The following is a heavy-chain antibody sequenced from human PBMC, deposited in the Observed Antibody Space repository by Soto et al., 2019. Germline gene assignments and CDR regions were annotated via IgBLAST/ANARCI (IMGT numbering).Heavy chain of an antibody. CDR2: ISGYNGDT. CDR1: GYNFTSYG. J-gene: IGHJ6*02. D-gene: IGHD3-22*01. CDR3: ASGLYDNSGRGYYYYYGMYV. V-gene: IGHV1-18*01. Sequence: GASVKVSCKASGYNFTSYGISWVRQAPGQGLEWMGWISGYNGDTNYAQKVQGRVTMTTDTSTSTAYMELRSLRSDDTAVYYCASGLYDNSGRGYYYYYGMYVWGQRTTVTVSS.